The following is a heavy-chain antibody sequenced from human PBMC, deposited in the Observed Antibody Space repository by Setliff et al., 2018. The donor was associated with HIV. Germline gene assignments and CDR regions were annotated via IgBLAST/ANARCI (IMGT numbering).Heavy chain of an antibody. D-gene: IGHD3-3*01. CDR2: FNPNSGVT. J-gene: IGHJ4*02. CDR3: AREPTGDFWSGYSSRGLDY. CDR1: GFIFTDYQ. Sequence: ASVKVSCKTSGFIFTDYQIHWVRQAPGQGLEWMGRFNPNSGVTNSPQKFQGRVTMTGDTSINTAYMELSRLTSDDTAFYYCAREPTGDFWSGYSSRGLDYWGQGTLVTVSS. V-gene: IGHV1-2*06.